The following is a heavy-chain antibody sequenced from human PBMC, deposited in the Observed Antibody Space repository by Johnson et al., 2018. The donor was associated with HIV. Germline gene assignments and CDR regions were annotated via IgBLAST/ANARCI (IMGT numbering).Heavy chain of an antibody. J-gene: IGHJ3*02. D-gene: IGHD6-13*01. CDR1: GFTFSSYA. CDR2: ISSNGGRT. Sequence: QVLLVESGGGLVQPGGSLRLSCAASGFTFSSYAMHWVRQAPGKGLEYVSAISSNGGRTYYADSVKGRFTISRDNSKNTLYLHMNSLRAEDTAMYYCAKDWAYRSSPIYAFDIWGQGTMVTVSS. V-gene: IGHV3-64*04. CDR3: AKDWAYRSSPIYAFDI.